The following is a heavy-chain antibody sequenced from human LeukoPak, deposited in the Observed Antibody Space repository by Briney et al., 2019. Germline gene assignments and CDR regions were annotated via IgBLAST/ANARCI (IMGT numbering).Heavy chain of an antibody. Sequence: GGSVTLYCSASGFTVCSIYMRWVRDATGKGLEGVSVIYSGGSTYYADSVKGRFTISRDNSKNTLYLQMNSLRAEDTAVYYCAREVRRDDAFDIWGQGTMVTVSS. CDR1: GFTVCSIY. J-gene: IGHJ3*02. V-gene: IGHV3-53*01. CDR2: IYSGGST. CDR3: AREVRRDDAFDI. D-gene: IGHD3-10*01.